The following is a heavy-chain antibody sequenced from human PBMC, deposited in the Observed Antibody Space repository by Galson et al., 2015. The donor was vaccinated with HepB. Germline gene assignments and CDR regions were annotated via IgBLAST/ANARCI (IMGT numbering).Heavy chain of an antibody. CDR1: GFTFSNFW. CDR3: ARDNLENQLNWLDP. V-gene: IGHV3-74*01. CDR2: INSDGRST. D-gene: IGHD1-1*01. Sequence: SLRLSCAASGFTFSNFWMHWVRQAPGEGLVWLSHINSDGRSTKYLDSVRGRFTISRDNANNTLYLQMTSLRAEDTGVYFCARDNLENQLNWLDPWGRGTLVTVSS. J-gene: IGHJ5*02.